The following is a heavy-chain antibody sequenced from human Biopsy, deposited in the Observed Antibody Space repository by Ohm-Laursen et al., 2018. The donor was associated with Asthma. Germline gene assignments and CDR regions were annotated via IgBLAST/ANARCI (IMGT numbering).Heavy chain of an antibody. Sequence: SSVKVSCKTLGGTFNTYVIGWVRQAPGQGLEWMGGINSVLGTTTYPQKFQDRVTITADDSTSTVYMELSSLRSEDMAVYYCARKAGSCISRTCYSLDFWGQGTLVTVSS. V-gene: IGHV1-69*01. J-gene: IGHJ4*02. CDR1: GGTFNTYV. CDR3: ARKAGSCISRTCYSLDF. D-gene: IGHD2-2*01. CDR2: INSVLGTT.